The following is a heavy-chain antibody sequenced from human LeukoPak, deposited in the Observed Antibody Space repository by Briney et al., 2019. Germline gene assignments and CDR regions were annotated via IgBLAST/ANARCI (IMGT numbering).Heavy chain of an antibody. CDR3: GRGLLSRVRGAGAYYYYMDV. Sequence: SETLSLTCTVCVDSISIYYASCPRHPPGKGRECIWYFYYSGSTKYNPSLKSRVTISVDAYKSQFSLKLSSVTAADTAVYYCGRGLLSRVRGAGAYYYYMDVWGKGTTVTISS. V-gene: IGHV4-59*13. D-gene: IGHD3-10*01. J-gene: IGHJ6*03. CDR2: FYYSGST. CDR1: VDSISIYY.